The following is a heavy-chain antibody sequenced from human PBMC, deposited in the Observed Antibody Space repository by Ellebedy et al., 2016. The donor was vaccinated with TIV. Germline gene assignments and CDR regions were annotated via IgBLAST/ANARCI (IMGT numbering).Heavy chain of an antibody. V-gene: IGHV3-74*01. CDR3: AKDPGYCSSTSCAFMDV. D-gene: IGHD2-2*01. Sequence: GGSLRLSXAASGFTVSSYWMHWVRQAPGKGLEWVSHIERDGSSSTYADSVKGRFTISRDNARNTLYLQMNSLRAEDTAVYYCAKDPGYCSSTSCAFMDVWGKGTTVTVSS. J-gene: IGHJ6*03. CDR2: IERDGSSS. CDR1: GFTVSSYW.